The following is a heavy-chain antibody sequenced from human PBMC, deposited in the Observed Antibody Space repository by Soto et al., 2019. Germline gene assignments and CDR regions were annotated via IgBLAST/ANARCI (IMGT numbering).Heavy chain of an antibody. CDR1: GGSISSYY. CDR3: ARSTSVHSYFDY. Sequence: SETLSLTCTVSGGSISSYYLSWIRQPPGKGLEWIGYIYYSGSTNYNPSLKSRVTISVDTSKNQFSLKLSSVTAADTAVYYCARSTSVHSYFDYWGQGTLVTVSS. CDR2: IYYSGST. V-gene: IGHV4-59*08. J-gene: IGHJ4*02.